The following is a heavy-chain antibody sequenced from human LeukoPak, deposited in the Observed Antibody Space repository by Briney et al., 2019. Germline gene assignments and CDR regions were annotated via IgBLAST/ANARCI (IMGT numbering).Heavy chain of an antibody. J-gene: IGHJ4*02. Sequence: GGSLRLSCAAFGFSVSRNYMNWVRQAPGKGLEWVSVIYTDGSTYYADSVKGRFTISRDNSKNTLSLQMNSLRAEDTAVYYCARDRPYGGKGDFDYWGQGTLVTVSS. CDR3: ARDRPYGGKGDFDY. D-gene: IGHD4-23*01. V-gene: IGHV3-66*01. CDR2: IYTDGST. CDR1: GFSVSRNY.